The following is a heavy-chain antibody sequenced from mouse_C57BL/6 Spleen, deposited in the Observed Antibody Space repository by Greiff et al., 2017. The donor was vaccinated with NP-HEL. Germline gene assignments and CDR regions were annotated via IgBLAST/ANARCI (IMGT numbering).Heavy chain of an antibody. CDR3: ARTYDYDLYYYAMDY. Sequence: VKVVESGPGLVQPSQSLSITCTVSGFSLTSYGVHWVRQSPGKGLEWLGVIWSGGSTDYNAAFISRLSISKDNSKSQVFFKMNSLQADDTAIYYCARTYDYDLYYYAMDYWGQGTSVTVSS. J-gene: IGHJ4*01. D-gene: IGHD2-4*01. CDR2: IWSGGST. CDR1: GFSLTSYG. V-gene: IGHV2-2*01.